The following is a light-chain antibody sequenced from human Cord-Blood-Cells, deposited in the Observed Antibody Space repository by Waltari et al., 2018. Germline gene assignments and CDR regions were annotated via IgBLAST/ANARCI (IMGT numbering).Light chain of an antibody. Sequence: QSAITHPAADSGSPEQALTISCTGTSSAAGGYNYVSWYQQHPGKAPKLMIYEVSNRPSGVSNRFSGSKSGNTASLTISGLQAEDEADYYCSSYTSSSTLVFGGGTKLTVL. V-gene: IGLV2-14*01. CDR1: SSAAGGYNY. CDR3: SSYTSSSTLV. J-gene: IGLJ3*02. CDR2: EVS.